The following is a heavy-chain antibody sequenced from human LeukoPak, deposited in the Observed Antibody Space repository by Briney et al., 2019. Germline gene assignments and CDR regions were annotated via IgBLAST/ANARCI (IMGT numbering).Heavy chain of an antibody. D-gene: IGHD2-15*01. CDR1: DDFTRSNNTY. CDR2: IYYSGTT. V-gene: IGHV4-39*01. J-gene: IGHJ4*02. CDR3: ARQRLGSCYDY. Sequence: PETPCLTCTVSDDFTRSNNTYWGWVRQPPGKGLEWIGSIYYSGTTYYNPSLKSRVTISLDAPKTQFSLKPSSVAAADTAVYYCARQRLGSCYDYWGEG.